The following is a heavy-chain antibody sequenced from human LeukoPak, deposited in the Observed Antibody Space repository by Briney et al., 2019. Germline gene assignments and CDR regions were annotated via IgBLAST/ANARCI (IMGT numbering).Heavy chain of an antibody. Sequence: YXFTGYYMHXVRQAPGQGLEWMGWINPNSGGTNYAQKFQGRVTMTRDTSISTAYMELSRLRSDDTAVYYCASLSIAVAGTLAFDIWGQGTMVTVSS. CDR1: YXFTGYY. V-gene: IGHV1-2*02. CDR2: INPNSGGT. J-gene: IGHJ3*02. CDR3: ASLSIAVAGTLAFDI. D-gene: IGHD6-19*01.